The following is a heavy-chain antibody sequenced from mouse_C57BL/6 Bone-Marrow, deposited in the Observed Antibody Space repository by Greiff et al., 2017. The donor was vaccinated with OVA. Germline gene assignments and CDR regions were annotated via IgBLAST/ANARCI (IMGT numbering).Heavy chain of an antibody. CDR1: GYTFTDYY. Sequence: EVQLQQSGPELVKPGASVKISCKASGYTFTDYYMNWVKQSHGKSLEWIGDINPNNGGTSYNQKFKGKATLTVDKSSSTAYMELRSLTSEDSAVYYCARSHYYSNYYFDYWGQGTTLTVSS. D-gene: IGHD2-5*01. CDR3: ARSHYYSNYYFDY. J-gene: IGHJ2*01. CDR2: INPNNGGT. V-gene: IGHV1-26*01.